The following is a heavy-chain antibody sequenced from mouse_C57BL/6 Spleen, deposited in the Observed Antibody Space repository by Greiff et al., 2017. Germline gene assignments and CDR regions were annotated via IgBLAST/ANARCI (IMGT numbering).Heavy chain of an antibody. CDR1: GYTFTSYW. Sequence: VQLQESGAELAKPGDSVKLSCKASGYTFTSYWLHWVKRRPGRGLEWIGYFNPCSGSNKYNQKFKDQATLTADKSSSPAYMQLSSLTYEYSAVYYCARYGSPYAMDYWGQGTSVTVSS. V-gene: IGHV1-7*01. CDR2: FNPCSGSN. J-gene: IGHJ4*01. CDR3: ARYGSPYAMDY. D-gene: IGHD1-1*01.